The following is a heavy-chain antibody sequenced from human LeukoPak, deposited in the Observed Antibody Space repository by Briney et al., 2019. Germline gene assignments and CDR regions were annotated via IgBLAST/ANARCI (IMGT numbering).Heavy chain of an antibody. CDR1: GFTFSNYA. CDR3: AKGSLAVPTTPFDF. J-gene: IGHJ4*02. CDR2: ISGTGGFTTST. Sequence: PGGSLRLSCAASGFTFSNYAMTWVRQAPGKGLEWVSTISGTGGFTTSTYYADSVKGRFTISRDNAKNSLYLQINSLRVDDTAVFYCAKGSLAVPTTPFDFWGQGTLVTVS. D-gene: IGHD1-26*01. V-gene: IGHV3-23*01.